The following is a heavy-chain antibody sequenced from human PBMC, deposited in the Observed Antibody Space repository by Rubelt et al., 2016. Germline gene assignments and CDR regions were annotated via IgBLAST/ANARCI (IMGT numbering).Heavy chain of an antibody. CDR3: ARGWGSYAWFDP. D-gene: IGHD1-26*01. CDR2: IYHSGST. V-gene: IGHV4-38-2*02. CDR1: GYSISSGYY. J-gene: IGHJ5*02. Sequence: QVQLQESGPGLVKPSETLSLTCTVSGYSISSGYYWGWIRQPPGKGLEWIGSIYHSGSTYYNPSLKSRVTISVDTAKNQFSLKRSSVTAADTAVYYCARGWGSYAWFDPWGQGTLVTVSS.